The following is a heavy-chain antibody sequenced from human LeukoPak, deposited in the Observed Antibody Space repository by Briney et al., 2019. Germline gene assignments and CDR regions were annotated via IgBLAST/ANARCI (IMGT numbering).Heavy chain of an antibody. CDR3: ARGTGY. J-gene: IGHJ4*02. CDR2: IGSSSSYI. Sequence: GGSLRLSCAASGFTFSSYSMNWVRRAPGKGLEWVSSIGSSSSYIYYADSVKGRFTISRDNAKNSLYLQMNSLRAEDTAVYYCARGTGYWGQGTLVTVSS. CDR1: GFTFSSYS. V-gene: IGHV3-21*01.